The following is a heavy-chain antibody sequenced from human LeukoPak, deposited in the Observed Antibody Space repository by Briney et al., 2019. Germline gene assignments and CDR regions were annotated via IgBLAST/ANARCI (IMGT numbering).Heavy chain of an antibody. CDR1: GGSIISYY. D-gene: IGHD6-13*01. CDR2: IHSSGST. V-gene: IGHV4-59*01. J-gene: IGHJ4*02. Sequence: SEILSLTCTVSGGSIISYYWSWIRKTPGKGLEWIAYIHSSGSTNYNPSLKSRVTISVDTSQNHFSLKVTSMTAADTGVYYCTRSLPGAVGAADFWGQGTLVTVSS. CDR3: TRSLPGAVGAADF.